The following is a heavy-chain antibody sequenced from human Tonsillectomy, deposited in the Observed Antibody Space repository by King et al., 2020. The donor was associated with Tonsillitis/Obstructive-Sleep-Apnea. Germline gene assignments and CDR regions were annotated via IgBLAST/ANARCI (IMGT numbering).Heavy chain of an antibody. Sequence: QLQESGPGLVKPSQTLSLTCTVSGGSISSGGYYWSWIRQHPGKGLEWIGYIYYSRSTYYNPSLKSRVTISVDTSKNQFSLKLSSVTAADTAVYYCARLGNWGYDILTGLDYWGQGTLVTVSS. D-gene: IGHD3-9*01. CDR2: IYYSRST. CDR1: GGSISSGGYY. V-gene: IGHV4-31*03. CDR3: ARLGNWGYDILTGLDY. J-gene: IGHJ4*02.